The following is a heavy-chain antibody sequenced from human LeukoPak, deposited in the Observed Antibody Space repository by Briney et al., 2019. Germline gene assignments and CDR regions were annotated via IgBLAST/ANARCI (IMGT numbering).Heavy chain of an antibody. J-gene: IGHJ4*02. CDR1: GFTFSTYW. CDR3: ARDLNDLLQNYRSAWYPADY. Sequence: GGSLRLSCAASGFTFSTYWMNWARQAPGKGLVWVSRVNNDGSSTSYADSVKGRFTISRDNTKNTLYLQMNSLRAEDTAVYCCARDLNDLLQNYRSAWYPADYWGQGTLVTVSS. CDR2: VNNDGSST. V-gene: IGHV3-74*01. D-gene: IGHD6-13*01.